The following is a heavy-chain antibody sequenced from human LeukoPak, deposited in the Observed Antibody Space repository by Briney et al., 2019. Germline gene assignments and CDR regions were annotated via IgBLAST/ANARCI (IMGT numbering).Heavy chain of an antibody. CDR3: ARDTSGDYGEFDY. CDR1: GFTFSSYW. V-gene: IGHV3-7*01. J-gene: IGHJ4*02. Sequence: GGXXXXSCAASGFTFSSYWMSWVRQAPGKGLEGVANIKQDGSEKYYVDSVKGRFTISRDNAKNSLYLQMNSLRAEDTAVYYCARDTSGDYGEFDYWGQGTLVTVSS. D-gene: IGHD4-17*01. CDR2: IKQDGSEK.